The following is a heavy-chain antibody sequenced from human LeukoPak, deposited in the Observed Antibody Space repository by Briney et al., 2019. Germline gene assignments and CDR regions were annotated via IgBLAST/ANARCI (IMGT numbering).Heavy chain of an antibody. Sequence: PSETLSLTCTVSGGSISSYYWNWIRQPAGKGLEWIGRIYSSGNTNYNASLKSRVTMSVDTSKNQFSLKLTSLTAAGTAVYYCARDRGYCNGGSCYGWFDPWGQGTLVTVTS. CDR1: GGSISSYY. V-gene: IGHV4-4*07. CDR3: ARDRGYCNGGSCYGWFDP. D-gene: IGHD2-15*01. CDR2: IYSSGNT. J-gene: IGHJ5*02.